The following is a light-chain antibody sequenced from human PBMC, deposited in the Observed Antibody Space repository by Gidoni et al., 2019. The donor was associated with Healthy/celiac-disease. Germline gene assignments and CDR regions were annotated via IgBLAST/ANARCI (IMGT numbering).Light chain of an antibody. V-gene: IGKV1-39*01. CDR1: QSISSY. CDR3: QQSYSTPYT. J-gene: IGKJ2*01. CDR2: AAS. Sequence: DIHMTQPPSSLSASVGDRVTITCRASQSISSYLNWYQQKPGKAPKLLIYAASSLQSGVPSRFSGSGSGTDFTLTISSLQPEDFATYYCQQSYSTPYTFXXXTKLEIK.